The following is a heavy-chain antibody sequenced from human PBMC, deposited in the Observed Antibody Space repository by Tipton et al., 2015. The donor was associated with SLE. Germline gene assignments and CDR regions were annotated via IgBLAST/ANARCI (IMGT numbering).Heavy chain of an antibody. CDR2: ISAYNGNT. J-gene: IGHJ3*02. CDR1: GGTFNNYV. Sequence: QVQLVQSGAEVKKPGSSVKVSCKASGGTFNNYVITWVRQAPGQGLQWMGWISAYNGNTNYAQKLQGRVTMTTDTSTSTTYMELRSLRSDDTAVYYCARVDMYYYDSSGSPGSAFDIWGPGTMVTVSS. V-gene: IGHV1-18*01. CDR3: ARVDMYYYDSSGSPGSAFDI. D-gene: IGHD3-22*01.